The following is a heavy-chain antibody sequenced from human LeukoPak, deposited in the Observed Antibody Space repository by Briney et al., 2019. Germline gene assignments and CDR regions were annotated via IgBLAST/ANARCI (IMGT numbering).Heavy chain of an antibody. CDR1: GGSISSYY. D-gene: IGHD2-2*01. CDR2: ISASGSP. V-gene: IGHV4-4*07. CDR3: ARGRRRGRRGVPAAMWAFDY. J-gene: IGHJ4*02. Sequence: SETLSLTCTVSGGSISSYYWSWIRQPAGKGLEWIGLISASGSPKYNPSLKSRVTMSIDTSKNQFSLKLSSATAADTAVYYCARGRRRGRRGVPAAMWAFDYWGQGTLVTVSS.